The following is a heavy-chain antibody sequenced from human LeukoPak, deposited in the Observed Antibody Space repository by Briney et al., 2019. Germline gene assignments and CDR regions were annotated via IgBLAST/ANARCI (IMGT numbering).Heavy chain of an antibody. CDR1: GFTFSSYA. D-gene: IGHD1-26*01. V-gene: IGHV3-30-3*01. Sequence: PGGSLRLSCAASGFTFSSYAMHRVRQAPGEGLEWVAVISYDGSNKYYADSVKGRFTISRDNSKNTLYLQMNSLRAEDTAVYYCARGGIVGPTSYFYYGMDVWGQGTTVTVSS. J-gene: IGHJ6*02. CDR3: ARGGIVGPTSYFYYGMDV. CDR2: ISYDGSNK.